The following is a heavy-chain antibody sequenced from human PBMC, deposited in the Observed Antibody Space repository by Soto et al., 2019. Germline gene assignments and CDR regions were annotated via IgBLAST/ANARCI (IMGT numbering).Heavy chain of an antibody. CDR3: ARDQFLDAFDI. V-gene: IGHV3-30-3*01. CDR1: GFIFSSYS. J-gene: IGHJ3*02. Sequence: QVQLVESGGGVVQPGRSLRLSCEASGFIFSSYSMHWVRQAPGKGLEWVAMISNDGSNKDYVDSVKGRFTISRDNSNNTLSLQMNSLRAEDTAVYYCARDQFLDAFDIWGQGTMVTVSS. CDR2: ISNDGSNK. D-gene: IGHD2-21*01.